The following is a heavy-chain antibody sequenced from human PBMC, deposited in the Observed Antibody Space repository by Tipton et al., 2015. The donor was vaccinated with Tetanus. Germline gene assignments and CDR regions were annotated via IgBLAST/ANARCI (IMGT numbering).Heavy chain of an antibody. CDR2: IYYSGNT. D-gene: IGHD2-2*01. J-gene: IGHJ5*02. Sequence: TLSLTCTVSCDSISFYYWSWIRQPPGKGLECIGYIYYSGNTKYNPSLKSRVTMSVDTSKNQFSLNLTSVTPAETAVYYCARDLRRYQQNNWFDPWGQGTLVTVSS. CDR1: CDSISFYY. V-gene: IGHV4-59*01. CDR3: ARDLRRYQQNNWFDP.